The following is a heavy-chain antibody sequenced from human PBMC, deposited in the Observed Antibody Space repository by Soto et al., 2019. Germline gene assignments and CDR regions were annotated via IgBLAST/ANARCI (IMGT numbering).Heavy chain of an antibody. Sequence: EVQLVESGGGLVKPGGSLRLSCAASGFTFSSYSMNWVRQAPGKGLEWVSSISSSSSDIYYADSVKGRFTISRDNAKNSLYLQKNSLRAEDTAVYYWARDQPGYSYGYGLGYWGQGTLVTVSS. V-gene: IGHV3-21*04. D-gene: IGHD5-18*01. CDR2: ISSSSSDI. CDR1: GFTFSSYS. CDR3: ARDQPGYSYGYGLGY. J-gene: IGHJ4*02.